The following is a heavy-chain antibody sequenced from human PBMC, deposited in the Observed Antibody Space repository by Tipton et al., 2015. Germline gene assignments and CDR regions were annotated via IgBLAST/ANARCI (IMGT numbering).Heavy chain of an antibody. D-gene: IGHD3-10*01. Sequence: GSLRLSCAASGFTFHNYWMTWVRQAPGKGLEWVANIKPDGSDSYYLDSVKGRFTFSRDNAKNSLYLQMSSLRAEDTAVYYCARGSLRVRGPWGQGTLVTVSS. CDR2: IKPDGSDS. CDR3: ARGSLRVRGP. V-gene: IGHV3-7*03. J-gene: IGHJ4*02. CDR1: GFTFHNYW.